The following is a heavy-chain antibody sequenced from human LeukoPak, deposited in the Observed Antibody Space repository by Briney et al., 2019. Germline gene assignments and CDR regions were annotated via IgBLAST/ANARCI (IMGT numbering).Heavy chain of an antibody. CDR2: VSSSGST. Sequence: SETLSLTCTVSGGSMSSYYWSWIRQPPGKGLEWIGYVSSSGSTNYNPSLKSRVTISVDTSKNKFSLKLCSVTAADTAVYFCARGGATQYYYWGQGTLVTVSS. J-gene: IGHJ4*02. CDR1: GGSMSSYY. CDR3: ARGGATQYYY. V-gene: IGHV4-59*01. D-gene: IGHD2-15*01.